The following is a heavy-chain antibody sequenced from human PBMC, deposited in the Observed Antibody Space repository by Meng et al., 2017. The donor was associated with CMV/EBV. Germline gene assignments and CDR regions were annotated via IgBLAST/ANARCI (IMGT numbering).Heavy chain of an antibody. CDR2: ISGSGGST. CDR1: GFTVSSNE. V-gene: IGHV3-23*01. CDR3: AKDLGSYCSGGSCYNVFDY. J-gene: IGHJ4*02. D-gene: IGHD2-15*01. Sequence: GESLKISCAASGFTVSSNEMSWVHQAPGKGLEWVSAISGSGGSTYYADSVKGRFTISRDNSKNTLYLQMNSLRAEDTAVYYCAKDLGSYCSGGSCYNVFDYWGQGTLVAVSS.